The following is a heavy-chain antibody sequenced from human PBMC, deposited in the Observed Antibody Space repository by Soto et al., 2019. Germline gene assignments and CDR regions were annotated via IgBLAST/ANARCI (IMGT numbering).Heavy chain of an antibody. CDR2: LYSGGGT. J-gene: IGHJ3*01. Sequence: EVQLVETGGGLIQPGGSLRLSCAASGFIVSNNYMSWVRQAPGKGVEWVSVLYSGGGTYYADSVKGRFTISRDSSKNKLYRQMTSLSDDDTAVYFCTRGGANDAFDVWGQGTMVTVSS. D-gene: IGHD1-26*01. CDR1: GFIVSNNY. V-gene: IGHV3-53*02. CDR3: TRGGANDAFDV.